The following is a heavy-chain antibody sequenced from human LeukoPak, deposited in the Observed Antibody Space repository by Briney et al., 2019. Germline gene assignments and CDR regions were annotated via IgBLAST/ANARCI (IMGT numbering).Heavy chain of an antibody. V-gene: IGHV1-69*01. Sequence: SVKVSCKASGGTFSSYAISWVRQAPGQGLEWMGGIIPIFGTANYAQKFQGRVTITADESTSTAYMELSSLRSEDTAVYYCARVYRSISRDKEYNWFDPWGQGTLVTVSS. CDR3: ARVYRSISRDKEYNWFDP. CDR1: GGTFSSYA. CDR2: IIPIFGTA. D-gene: IGHD3-16*02. J-gene: IGHJ5*02.